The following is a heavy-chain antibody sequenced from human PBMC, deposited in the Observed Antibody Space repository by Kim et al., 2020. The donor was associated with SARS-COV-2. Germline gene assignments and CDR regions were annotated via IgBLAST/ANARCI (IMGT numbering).Heavy chain of an antibody. CDR2: IVGGGSAT. CDR1: GFTFRTSA. V-gene: IGHV3-23*01. D-gene: IGHD2-15*01. CDR3: AKHLHVTSVTLYLYFEL. J-gene: IGHJ2*01. Sequence: GGSLRLSCAASGFTFRTSAMNWVRQAPGKGLQWVSGIVGGGSATYYADSVKGRFTISRDNSKNMLYLQMNNLRAEDTAVYFCAKHLHVTSVTLYLYFELWGSGILVAASS.